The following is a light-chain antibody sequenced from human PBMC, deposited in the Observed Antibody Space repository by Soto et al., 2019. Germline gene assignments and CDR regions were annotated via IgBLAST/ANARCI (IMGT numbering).Light chain of an antibody. V-gene: IGKV3-15*01. J-gene: IGKJ2*01. CDR1: QDISSN. CDR2: DAS. CDR3: QQYNNWPPYT. Sequence: EIVMTQSPATLSVILGERATLSCRASQDISSNLAWYQQKPGQAPRLLIYDASTRATGIPARFSGSGSETEFTLTISSLQSEDFAVYYCQQYNNWPPYTFGQGTKLEIK.